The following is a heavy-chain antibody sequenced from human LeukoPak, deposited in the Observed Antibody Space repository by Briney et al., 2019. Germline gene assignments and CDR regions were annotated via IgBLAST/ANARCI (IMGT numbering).Heavy chain of an antibody. Sequence: SETLSLTCAVYGGSFSGYYWSWIRQPPGKGLEWIGEINHGGSTNYNPSLKSRVTISADTSKNHFSLKLNSVTTADTAVYYCTRGAGWLIDYWGQGILVTVSS. J-gene: IGHJ4*02. CDR3: TRGAGWLIDY. CDR1: GGSFSGYY. V-gene: IGHV4-34*01. CDR2: INHGGST. D-gene: IGHD3-16*01.